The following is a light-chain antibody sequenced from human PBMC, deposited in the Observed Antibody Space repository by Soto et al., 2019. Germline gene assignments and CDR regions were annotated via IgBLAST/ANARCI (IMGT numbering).Light chain of an antibody. J-gene: IGKJ2*01. V-gene: IGKV2-28*01. CDR1: QSLLQSNGYNY. CDR3: MQALQTPYT. Sequence: DIVMTQSPLSLPVTPGEPASISCRSSQSLLQSNGYNYLDWYLQKPGQSPQLLTYLGSNRASGGPDRFSGSGSGTDFTLKISRVEAEDVGVYYCMQALQTPYTFGQGTKLEIK. CDR2: LGS.